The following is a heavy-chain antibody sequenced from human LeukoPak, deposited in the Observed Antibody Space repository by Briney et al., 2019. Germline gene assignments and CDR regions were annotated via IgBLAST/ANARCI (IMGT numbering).Heavy chain of an antibody. J-gene: IGHJ6*03. Sequence: ASVKVSCKASGYTFTGYYMHWVRQARGQGLEWMGWINPDSGGTNYAQKFQGRVTMTRDTSISTAYMELSRLRSDDTAVYYCARDRSSGWVEYYYYYMDVWGKGTTVTVSS. CDR2: INPDSGGT. CDR3: ARDRSSGWVEYYYYYMDV. CDR1: GYTFTGYY. D-gene: IGHD6-19*01. V-gene: IGHV1-2*02.